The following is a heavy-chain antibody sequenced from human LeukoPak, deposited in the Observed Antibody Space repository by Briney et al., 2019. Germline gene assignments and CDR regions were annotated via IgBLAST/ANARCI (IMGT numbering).Heavy chain of an antibody. Sequence: PGGSLRLSCAASGFTFSSYSMNWVRQAPGKGLEWVASISSSSSYIYYADSVKGRFTISRDNAKNSLYLQMNRLRAEDRAAYYCARDRDTAMVPSYYFDYWGQGTLVTVSS. CDR1: GFTFSSYS. CDR3: ARDRDTAMVPSYYFDY. D-gene: IGHD5-18*01. V-gene: IGHV3-21*01. J-gene: IGHJ4*02. CDR2: ISSSSSYI.